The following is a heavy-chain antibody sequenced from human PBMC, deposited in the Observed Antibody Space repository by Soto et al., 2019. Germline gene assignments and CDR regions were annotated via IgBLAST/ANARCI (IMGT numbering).Heavy chain of an antibody. CDR1: GYRFNTYG. D-gene: IGHD3-3*01. Sequence: ASVKVSCKASGYRFNTYGTSWVRQAPGQGLEWMGRISSYNVDTNYAEKFEDRLTMTTDTSTNTAYMELKSLRSDDTAVYFCARGHGEIIGAMDVWGQGTSVTVSS. CDR2: ISSYNVDT. J-gene: IGHJ6*02. V-gene: IGHV1-18*01. CDR3: ARGHGEIIGAMDV.